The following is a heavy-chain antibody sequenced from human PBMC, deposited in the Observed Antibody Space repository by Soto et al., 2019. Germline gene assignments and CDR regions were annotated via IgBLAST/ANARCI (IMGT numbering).Heavy chain of an antibody. D-gene: IGHD2-2*02. J-gene: IGHJ4*02. CDR2: ILCLNERK. Sequence: QVHLVQSGAEVKTPGASVTISCKASGYTFSDYGIPWIRQSPGQRPEWLGWILCLNERKEYSQKFQGRISLTRDTSASRAYMGLRRLRSEDTAVYYCARGRRTCTDKTCYTDFDFWGQGSLVSVSS. CDR3: ARGRRTCTDKTCYTDFDF. CDR1: GYTFSDYG. V-gene: IGHV1-3*01.